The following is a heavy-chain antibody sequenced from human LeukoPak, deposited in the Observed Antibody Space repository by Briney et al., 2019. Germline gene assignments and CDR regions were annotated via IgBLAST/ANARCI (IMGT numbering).Heavy chain of an antibody. V-gene: IGHV4-34*01. Sequence: SETLSLTCAIYDASFSGYYWSWIRQPPGKGLEWIGEIHPSGSPSYNPSLESRTIISVDASRNQFSLILNSVTAADTALYFCSRGGDASKAGKYWGQGALVTVSS. D-gene: IGHD3-10*01. CDR1: DASFSGYY. CDR2: IHPSGSP. J-gene: IGHJ4*02. CDR3: SRGGDASKAGKY.